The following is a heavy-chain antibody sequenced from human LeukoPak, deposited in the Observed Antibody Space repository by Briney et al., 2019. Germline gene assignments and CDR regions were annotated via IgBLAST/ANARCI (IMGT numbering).Heavy chain of an antibody. CDR2: FYYSGST. CDR1: GGSISSSSYY. D-gene: IGHD6-13*01. V-gene: IGHV4-39*01. CDR3: ARGLVRQQLSWFDP. Sequence: PSETLSLTCTVSGGSISSSSYYWGWIRQPPGKGLEWIGSFYYSGSTYYNPSLKSRVAISVDTSKNQFSLKLSSVTAADTAVYYCARGLVRQQLSWFDPWGQGTLVTVSS. J-gene: IGHJ5*02.